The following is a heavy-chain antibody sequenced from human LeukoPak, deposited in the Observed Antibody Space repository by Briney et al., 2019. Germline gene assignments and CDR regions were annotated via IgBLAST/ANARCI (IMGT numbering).Heavy chain of an antibody. V-gene: IGHV3-48*03. CDR3: ARDTVNGPFVVSLDY. CDR2: ISSSGSTI. Sequence: QPGGSLRLSCVASGFTFSSYEMKWVRQAPGKGLEWVSYISSSGSTIYVADSLRGRFTISRDNAKNSLYLQMNSLRVEDTAIYCCARDTVNGPFVVSLDYWGQGALVTVSS. J-gene: IGHJ4*02. D-gene: IGHD2-8*01. CDR1: GFTFSSYE.